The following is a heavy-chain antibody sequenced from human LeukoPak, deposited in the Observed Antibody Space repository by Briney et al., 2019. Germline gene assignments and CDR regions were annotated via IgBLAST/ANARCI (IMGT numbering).Heavy chain of an antibody. Sequence: ASVKVSCKASGYTFTSYYMHWVRQAPGQGLEWMGTINPSGGSTSYAQKFQGRVTMTRDTSTSTVYMELSSLRSEDTAVYYCARGGITMIVVVTSYLDYWGQGTLVTVSS. J-gene: IGHJ4*02. CDR2: INPSGGST. D-gene: IGHD3-22*01. V-gene: IGHV1-46*01. CDR3: ARGGITMIVVVTSYLDY. CDR1: GYTFTSYY.